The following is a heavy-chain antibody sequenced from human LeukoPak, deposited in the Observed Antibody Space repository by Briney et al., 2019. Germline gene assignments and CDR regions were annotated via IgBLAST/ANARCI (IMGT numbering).Heavy chain of an antibody. CDR3: ARVPRRDGYNRSEDY. J-gene: IGHJ4*02. V-gene: IGHV4-39*07. Sequence: SETLSLTCTVSGGSISSSSYYWGWIRQPPGKGLEWIGSIYYSGSTYYNPSLKSRVTISVDTSKNQFSLKLSSVTAADTAVYYCARVPRRDGYNRSEDYWGQGTLVTVSS. D-gene: IGHD5-24*01. CDR2: IYYSGST. CDR1: GGSISSSSYY.